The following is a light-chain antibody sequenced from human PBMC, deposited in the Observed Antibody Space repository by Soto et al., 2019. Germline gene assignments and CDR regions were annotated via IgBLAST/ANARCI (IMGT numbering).Light chain of an antibody. J-gene: IGKJ4*01. Sequence: EIVWTQSPGTRSLSPGERATLSCRASQSVSSAYLAWYQQKPGQAPRLRIYGASSTATGILDRFSGSGSGTDCTLTISRYEHEDLERYYCQQYGNSLLLTSEGGTKVEIK. V-gene: IGKV3-20*01. CDR2: GAS. CDR3: QQYGNSLLLT. CDR1: QSVSSAY.